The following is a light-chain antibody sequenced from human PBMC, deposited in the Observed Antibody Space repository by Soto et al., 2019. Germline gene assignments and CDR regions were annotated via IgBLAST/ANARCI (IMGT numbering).Light chain of an antibody. Sequence: EIVLTQSPGTLSLSPGEGATLSCRASQSVASIYVAWYQQKPGQAPRLLIYGASSRATGIPDRFSGSGSGTDFTLTISRLEPEDFEVYYCQQYDNSLYTFGQGTKLEIK. J-gene: IGKJ2*01. V-gene: IGKV3-20*01. CDR3: QQYDNSLYT. CDR2: GAS. CDR1: QSVASIY.